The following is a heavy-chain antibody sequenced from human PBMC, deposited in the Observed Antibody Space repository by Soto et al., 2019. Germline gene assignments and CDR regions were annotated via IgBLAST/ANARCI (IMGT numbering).Heavy chain of an antibody. CDR1: GGSISSSSFH. D-gene: IGHD6-13*01. CDR2: IYYSGST. J-gene: IGHJ5*02. Sequence: LQLQESGPGLVKPSETLSLTCTVSGGSISSSSFHWGWIRQPPGKGLEWIGSIYYSGSTYYSPSLKSRVTTPXXXSXXQFSLKLRSVTAADAAVYYCARRERAAGTDWWFDPWGQGTLVTVSS. CDR3: ARRERAAGTDWWFDP. V-gene: IGHV4-39*01.